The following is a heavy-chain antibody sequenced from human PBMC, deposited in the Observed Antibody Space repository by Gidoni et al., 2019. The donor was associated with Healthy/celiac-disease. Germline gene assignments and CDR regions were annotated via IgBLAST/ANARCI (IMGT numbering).Heavy chain of an antibody. J-gene: IGHJ6*02. V-gene: IGHV3-21*01. CDR3: ARDKLWDYYYYGMDV. CDR2: ISSSSSYI. Sequence: EVQLVESGGGLVKPGGSLRLSCAASGFTFSRYSMNWVRQAPGKGLEWVSSISSSSSYIYYADSVKGRLTISRDNAKNSLYLQMNSLRAEDTAVYYCARDKLWDYYYYGMDVWGQGTTVTVSS. CDR1: GFTFSRYS. D-gene: IGHD7-27*01.